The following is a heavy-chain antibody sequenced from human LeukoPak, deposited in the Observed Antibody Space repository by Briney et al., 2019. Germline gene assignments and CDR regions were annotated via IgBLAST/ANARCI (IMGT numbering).Heavy chain of an antibody. CDR1: GGSFSSYY. CDR3: ARDPTTVTKGLDI. J-gene: IGHJ3*02. Sequence: SETLSLTCTVSGGSFSSYYWSWIRQPPGKGLGWIGYISYIGSTNYNPSLKSRVTISVDTSKNQFSLRLSSVTAADTAVYYCARDPTTVTKGLDIWGQGTMVTVSS. V-gene: IGHV4-59*01. D-gene: IGHD4-17*01. CDR2: ISYIGST.